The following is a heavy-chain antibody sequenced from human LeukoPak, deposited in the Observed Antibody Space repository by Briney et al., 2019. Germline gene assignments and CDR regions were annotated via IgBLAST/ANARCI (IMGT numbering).Heavy chain of an antibody. CDR2: IYYSGST. V-gene: IGHV4-39*01. CDR1: GGSISGSSYY. J-gene: IGHJ4*02. Sequence: SETLSLTCTVSGGSISGSSYYWGWIRQPPGKGLEWIGSIYYSGSTYYNPSLKSRVTISVDTSKNQFSLKLSSVTAADTAVYYCARLSYSSGWYSDWGQGTLVTVSS. D-gene: IGHD6-19*01. CDR3: ARLSYSSGWYSD.